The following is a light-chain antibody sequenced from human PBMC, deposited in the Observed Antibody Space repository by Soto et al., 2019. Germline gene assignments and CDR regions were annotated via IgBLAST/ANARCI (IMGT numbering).Light chain of an antibody. Sequence: EKASVCCRASQSVSNNYLAWYQQKPGQAPRLLIYGASNRATGIPDRFSGSGSVTDSTITISIRVPEGFAGYYCMQNGTSPTFGQGTRREIK. J-gene: IGKJ5*01. CDR3: MQNGTSPT. CDR2: GAS. V-gene: IGKV3-20*01. CDR1: QSVSNNY.